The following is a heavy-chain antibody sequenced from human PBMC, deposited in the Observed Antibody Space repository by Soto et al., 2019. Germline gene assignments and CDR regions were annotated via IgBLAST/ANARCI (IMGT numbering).Heavy chain of an antibody. Sequence: QAQLVQSGAEVKKPGASVKVSCKASGYTFTSYGISWVRQAPGQGLEWMGWISAYNGNTNYAQKLQGRVSMTTDTSSSTAYMELRSLRSDDTAVYYWARAATVVITNWFDPWGQGTLVTVSS. CDR1: GYTFTSYG. CDR2: ISAYNGNT. J-gene: IGHJ5*02. CDR3: ARAATVVITNWFDP. V-gene: IGHV1-18*01. D-gene: IGHD4-17*01.